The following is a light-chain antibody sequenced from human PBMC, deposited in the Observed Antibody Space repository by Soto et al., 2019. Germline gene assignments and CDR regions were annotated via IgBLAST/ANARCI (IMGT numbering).Light chain of an antibody. CDR2: AAS. J-gene: IGKJ2*01. CDR3: QQYSRSPQKMYT. Sequence: EIVLTQSPGTLSLSPGERATLSCRASQSVSSIYLAWYQQKPGQAPRLVIYAASSRATGIPDRFSGSGSGTDFTLPISRVEPEDFAVYYCQQYSRSPQKMYTFGQGTKLEIK. CDR1: QSVSSIY. V-gene: IGKV3-20*01.